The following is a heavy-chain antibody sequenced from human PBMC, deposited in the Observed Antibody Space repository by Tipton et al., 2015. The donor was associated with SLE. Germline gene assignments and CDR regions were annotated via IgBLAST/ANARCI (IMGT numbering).Heavy chain of an antibody. Sequence: TLSLTCTVSGGSISSGGYYWSWIRQHPGKGLEWIGYIYYSGSTYYNPSLKSRVTISVDTSKNQFSLKLSSVTAADTAVYYCARRSPLLYCGGDCYYYYYMDVWGKGTTVTVSS. CDR2: IYYSGST. CDR1: GGSISSGGYY. J-gene: IGHJ6*03. V-gene: IGHV4-31*03. D-gene: IGHD2-21*01. CDR3: ARRSPLLYCGGDCYYYYYMDV.